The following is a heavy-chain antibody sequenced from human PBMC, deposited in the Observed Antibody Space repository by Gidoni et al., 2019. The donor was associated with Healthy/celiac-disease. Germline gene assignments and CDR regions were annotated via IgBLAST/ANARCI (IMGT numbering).Heavy chain of an antibody. CDR3: ARYVPVYSGSYYYYYGMDV. J-gene: IGHJ6*02. D-gene: IGHD1-26*01. Sequence: EVQLVESGGGLVQPGGSLRLSCAASGFTFSSYEMNWVRQAPGKGLEWVSYISSSGSTIYYADSVKGRFTISRDNAKNSLYLQMNSLRAEDTAVYYCARYVPVYSGSYYYYYGMDVWGQGTTVTVSS. CDR2: ISSSGSTI. CDR1: GFTFSSYE. V-gene: IGHV3-48*03.